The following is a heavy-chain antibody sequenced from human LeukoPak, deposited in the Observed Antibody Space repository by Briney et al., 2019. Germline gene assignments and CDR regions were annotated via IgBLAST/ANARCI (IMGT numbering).Heavy chain of an antibody. CDR2: ISYDGGNK. D-gene: IGHD3-10*01. Sequence: PGGSLRLSCAASGFTFSSYAMHWVRQAPGKGLEWVAVISYDGGNKYYADSVKGRFTISRDNAKNTLYLQMNSLRAEDTAVYYCARVVGKMVRGIIGRTSDYYYYYYMDVWGKGTTVTISS. CDR1: GFTFSSYA. CDR3: ARVVGKMVRGIIGRTSDYYYYYYMDV. J-gene: IGHJ6*03. V-gene: IGHV3-30*04.